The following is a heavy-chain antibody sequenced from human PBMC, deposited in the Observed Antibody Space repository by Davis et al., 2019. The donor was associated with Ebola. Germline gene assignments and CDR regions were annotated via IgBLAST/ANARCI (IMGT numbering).Heavy chain of an antibody. CDR2: INPITSGT. CDR1: GYRFTSYY. D-gene: IGHD3-22*01. V-gene: IGHV1-46*01. J-gene: IGHJ3*02. Sequence: ASVKVSCKASGYRFTSYYMHWVRQAPGQGLEWMGIINPITSGTSYAQNFQVRVNMTRETSTSTVYMELSSLRSEDTAVYYCAREGGRYYDSSGYVFDIWGQGTMVKVSS. CDR3: AREGGRYYDSSGYVFDI.